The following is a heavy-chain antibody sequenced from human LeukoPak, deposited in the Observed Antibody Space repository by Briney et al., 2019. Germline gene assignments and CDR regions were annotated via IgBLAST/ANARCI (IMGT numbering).Heavy chain of an antibody. CDR1: GGSFSDYY. CDR3: ARASYYYDSSGYYLGAFDI. V-gene: IGHV4-34*01. J-gene: IGHJ3*02. Sequence: SETLSLTCAVYGGSFSDYYWSWIRQPPGKGLEWIGEINHSGSTNYNPSLKSRVTISVDTSKNQFSLKLSSVTAADTAVYYCARASYYYDSSGYYLGAFDIWGQGTMVTVSS. D-gene: IGHD3-22*01. CDR2: INHSGST.